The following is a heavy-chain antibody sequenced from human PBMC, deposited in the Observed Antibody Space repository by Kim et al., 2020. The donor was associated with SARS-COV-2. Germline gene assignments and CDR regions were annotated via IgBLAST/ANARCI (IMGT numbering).Heavy chain of an antibody. CDR1: GGSISSSSYY. Sequence: SETLSLTCTVSGGSISSSSYYWGWIRQPPGKGLEWIGSIYYSGSTYYNPSLKSRVTISVDTSKNQFSLKLSSVTAADTAVYYCARRRAMQAFDIWGQGTMVTVSS. CDR2: IYYSGST. CDR3: ARRRAMQAFDI. V-gene: IGHV4-39*01. J-gene: IGHJ3*02.